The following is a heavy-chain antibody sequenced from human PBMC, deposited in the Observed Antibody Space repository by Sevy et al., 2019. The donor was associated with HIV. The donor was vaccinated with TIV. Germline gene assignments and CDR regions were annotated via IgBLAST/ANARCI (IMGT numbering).Heavy chain of an antibody. D-gene: IGHD3-10*01. CDR3: ARDQAYYYGSGRDYYYYGMDV. Sequence: GGSLRLSCAASGFTFSSYAMHWVRQAPGKGLEWVAVISYDGSNKYYADSVKGRFTISRDNSKNTLYLQMNSLRAEDTAVYYCARDQAYYYGSGRDYYYYGMDVWGQVTTVTVSS. J-gene: IGHJ6*02. V-gene: IGHV3-30*04. CDR2: ISYDGSNK. CDR1: GFTFSSYA.